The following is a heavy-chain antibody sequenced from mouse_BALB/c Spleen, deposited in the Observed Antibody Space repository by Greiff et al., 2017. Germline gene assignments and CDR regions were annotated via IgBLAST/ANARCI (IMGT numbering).Heavy chain of an antibody. D-gene: IGHD1-2*01. CDR2: ILPGSGST. CDR1: GYTFSSYW. V-gene: IGHV1-9*01. CDR3: ASGSLLRYWFAY. Sequence: QVQLKESGAELMKPGASVKISCKATGYTFSSYWIEWVKQRPGHGLEWIGEILPGSGSTNYNEKFKGKATFTADTSSNTAYMQLSSLTSEDSAVYYCASGSLLRYWFAYWGQGTLVTVSA. J-gene: IGHJ3*01.